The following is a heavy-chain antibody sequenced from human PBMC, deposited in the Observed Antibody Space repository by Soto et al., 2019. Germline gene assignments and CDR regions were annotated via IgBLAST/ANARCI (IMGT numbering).Heavy chain of an antibody. J-gene: IGHJ4*02. CDR1: GFTFSSYA. Sequence: QVQLVESGGGVVQPGRSLRLSCAASGFTFSSYAMHWVRQAPGKGLEWVAVISYDGSNKYYADSVKGRFTISRDNSKNTLYLQMNSLRAEDTAVYYCARASKDTAMVKAYFDYWGQGTLVTVSS. D-gene: IGHD5-18*01. CDR2: ISYDGSNK. CDR3: ARASKDTAMVKAYFDY. V-gene: IGHV3-30-3*01.